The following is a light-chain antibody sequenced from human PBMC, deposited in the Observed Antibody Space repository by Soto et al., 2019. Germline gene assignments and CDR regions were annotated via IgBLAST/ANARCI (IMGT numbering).Light chain of an antibody. CDR2: GAS. J-gene: IGKJ1*01. CDR3: HQYKSWPRT. Sequence: ELEMTQSPATLSLSPGARVTLSCRASESVSTNLAWYQQKAGQAPRLLIYGASTRATGIPARFSGSGSGTEFTVTISSLESEDFAVYYCHQYKSWPRTFGQGTKVDIK. V-gene: IGKV3-15*01. CDR1: ESVSTN.